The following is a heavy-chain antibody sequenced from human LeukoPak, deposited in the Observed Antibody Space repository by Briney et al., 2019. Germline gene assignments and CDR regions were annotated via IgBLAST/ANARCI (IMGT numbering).Heavy chain of an antibody. CDR1: DYTFTNYD. CDR3: AREVTHHLYYGTDV. Sequence: ASVKVSCKASDYTFTNYDIRWVRQAPGQGLEWMGWISTYNGHTNYAQKFQGRVTVTTDTSTNTAYMELRSLRSDDTAVYYCAREVTHHLYYGTDVWGQGTTVTVSS. CDR2: ISTYNGHT. D-gene: IGHD4-23*01. J-gene: IGHJ6*02. V-gene: IGHV1-18*01.